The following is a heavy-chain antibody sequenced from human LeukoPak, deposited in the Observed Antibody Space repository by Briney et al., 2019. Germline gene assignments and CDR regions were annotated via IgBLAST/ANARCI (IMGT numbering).Heavy chain of an antibody. D-gene: IGHD2-2*01. CDR3: ARQTRSVVVPAARAFDI. V-gene: IGHV4-39*01. J-gene: IGHJ3*02. Sequence: SETLSLTCTVSGVSISSSNSYWGWIRQPPGKGLEWIGSIYYSGNTYYNASLKSQVSISIDTSKNQFSLRLTSVTAADTAVYYCARQTRSVVVPAARAFDIWGQGTMVTVSS. CDR2: IYYSGNT. CDR1: GVSISSSNSY.